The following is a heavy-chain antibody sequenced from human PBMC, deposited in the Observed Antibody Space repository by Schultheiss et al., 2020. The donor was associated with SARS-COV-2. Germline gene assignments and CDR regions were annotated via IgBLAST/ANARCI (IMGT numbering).Heavy chain of an antibody. CDR2: IWYDGSNK. Sequence: GGSLRLSCAASGFIFNSYGIHWVRPAPGKGLEWVAIIWYDGSNKYYSDSVKGRFTISRDNAQNSLYLQMNSLRAEDTAVYYCARASTIYYYYYYGMDVWGQGTTVTVSS. V-gene: IGHV3-33*01. CDR1: GFIFNSYG. J-gene: IGHJ6*02. CDR3: ARASTIYYYYYYGMDV. D-gene: IGHD5/OR15-5a*01.